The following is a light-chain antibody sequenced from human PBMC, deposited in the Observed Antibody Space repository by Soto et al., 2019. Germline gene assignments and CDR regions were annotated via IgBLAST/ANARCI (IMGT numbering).Light chain of an antibody. J-gene: IGLJ2*01. CDR3: SAWDDSLRAVV. CDR2: RNN. Sequence: QLVLTQPPSASGTPGQRVTISCSGSSSNIGSNYVYWYQQLPETAPKLLIYRNNQRPSGVPDRFSGSKSGTSASLAISGLRSEDEADYYCSAWDDSLRAVVFGGGTKLTVL. CDR1: SSNIGSNY. V-gene: IGLV1-47*01.